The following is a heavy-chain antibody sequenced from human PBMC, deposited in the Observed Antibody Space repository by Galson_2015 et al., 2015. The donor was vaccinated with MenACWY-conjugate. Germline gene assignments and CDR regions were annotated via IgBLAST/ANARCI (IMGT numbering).Heavy chain of an antibody. CDR3: ARGVEQWLVRPSTHFDI. Sequence: SLRLSCAGSGFTFDDHGMYWVRQAPGKGLEWVSSINWNGDRTGHADSVKGRFTISRDNAKNSLYLQMNNLRAEDTAFYHCARGVEQWLVRPSTHFDIWGQGTLLTVSS. J-gene: IGHJ3*02. D-gene: IGHD6-19*01. CDR1: GFTFDDHG. V-gene: IGHV3-20*01. CDR2: INWNGDRT.